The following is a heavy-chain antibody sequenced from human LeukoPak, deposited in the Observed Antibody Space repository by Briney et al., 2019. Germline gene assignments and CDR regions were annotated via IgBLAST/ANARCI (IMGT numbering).Heavy chain of an antibody. CDR1: GFTFSSYA. CDR2: ISYDGSNK. J-gene: IGHJ4*02. Sequence: GRSLRLSCAASGFTFSSYAMHWVRQAPGKGLEWVAVISYDGSNKYYADSVKGRFTISRDNSKNTLYLQMNSLRAEDTAVYYCARDLADSSGWYFDYWGQGTLVTVSS. CDR3: ARDLADSSGWYFDY. D-gene: IGHD6-19*01. V-gene: IGHV3-30-3*01.